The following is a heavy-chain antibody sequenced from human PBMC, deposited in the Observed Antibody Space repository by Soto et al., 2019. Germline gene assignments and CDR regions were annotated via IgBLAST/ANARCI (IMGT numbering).Heavy chain of an antibody. CDR3: ARGGWGRYFEL. V-gene: IGHV3-7*05. CDR2: IKQGGSEK. CDR1: GFTFTTYW. D-gene: IGHD2-21*02. Sequence: EVQLVESGGGLVQPGGSLRLSCAASGFTFTTYWMKWVRQAPGKGLEWVADIKQGGSEKYYVDSVKGRFPISRDNAKNSLYLQMNSLRAEDTAVYYCARGGWGRYFELWGRGTLVTVSS. J-gene: IGHJ2*01.